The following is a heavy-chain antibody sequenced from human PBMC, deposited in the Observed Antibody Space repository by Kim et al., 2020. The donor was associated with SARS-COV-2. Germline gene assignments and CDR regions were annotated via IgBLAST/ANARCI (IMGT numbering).Heavy chain of an antibody. CDR1: GFTFSSYG. Sequence: GGSLRLSCAASGFTFSSYGMHWVRQAPGKGLEGVTVISYDGSNKYYADSVKGRFTISRDNSKNTLYLQMNSLRAEDTAVYYCVGGGIRFLEWLSPLDYWGQGTLVTVSS. CDR3: VGGGIRFLEWLSPLDY. CDR2: ISYDGSNK. D-gene: IGHD3-3*01. J-gene: IGHJ4*02. V-gene: IGHV3-30*03.